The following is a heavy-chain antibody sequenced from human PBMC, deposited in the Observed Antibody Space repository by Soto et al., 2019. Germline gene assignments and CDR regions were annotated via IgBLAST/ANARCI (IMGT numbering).Heavy chain of an antibody. J-gene: IGHJ3*02. CDR1: GFTFSTYG. V-gene: IGHV3-33*01. CDR3: ARDDAFGNENGFDI. D-gene: IGHD1-1*01. CDR2: IVSDGSAK. Sequence: ESGGGVVQPGTSLRLSCAVSGFTFSTYGFHWVRQPPGKGLEWVAVIVSDGSAKYHADSVEGRFTISRDNSKDTLYLQMNSLRAEDTAVYYCARDDAFGNENGFDIWGQGIMVTDSS.